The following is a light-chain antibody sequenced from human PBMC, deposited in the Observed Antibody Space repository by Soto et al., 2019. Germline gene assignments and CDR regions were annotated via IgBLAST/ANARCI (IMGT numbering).Light chain of an antibody. CDR3: QQYNSSPWT. J-gene: IGKJ2*02. Sequence: DIQLTQSPSTLSASAGDRVTITCRASQSISTWLAWYQQKPGKAPKLLIYKASSLESGVPSRFSGSGSGTEFTLTITSLQPDDFATFHCQQYNSSPWTFGQGTKLEIK. CDR2: KAS. V-gene: IGKV1-5*03. CDR1: QSISTW.